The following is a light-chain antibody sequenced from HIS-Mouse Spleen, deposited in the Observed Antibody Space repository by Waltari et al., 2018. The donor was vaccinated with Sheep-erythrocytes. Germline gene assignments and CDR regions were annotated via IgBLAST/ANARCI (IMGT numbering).Light chain of an antibody. CDR1: QGISNY. CDR2: ASS. J-gene: IGKJ4*01. V-gene: IGKV1-27*01. CDR3: QKYNSAPLT. Sequence: DIQLTQSTSSLSASVGDRVPITCRASQGISNYLAWYQQKPGKVPKLLLYASSTLQSGVPSRFSGSGSGTDFTLTISSLQPEDVATYYCQKYNSAPLTFGGGTKVEIK.